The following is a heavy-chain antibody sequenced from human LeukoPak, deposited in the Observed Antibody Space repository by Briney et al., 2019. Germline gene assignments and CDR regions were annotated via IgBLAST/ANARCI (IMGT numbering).Heavy chain of an antibody. Sequence: GGSLRLSCTTSGFTFGDYAMSWVRQAPGKGLEWVGLIRSQGYGGTTQYAASVKGRFTISRDDSKSIAYLQMNSLRAEDTAVYYCAKAKYDILTGYFDYWGQGTLVTVSS. D-gene: IGHD3-9*01. CDR2: IRSQGYGGTT. CDR3: AKAKYDILTGYFDY. CDR1: GFTFGDYA. V-gene: IGHV3-49*04. J-gene: IGHJ4*02.